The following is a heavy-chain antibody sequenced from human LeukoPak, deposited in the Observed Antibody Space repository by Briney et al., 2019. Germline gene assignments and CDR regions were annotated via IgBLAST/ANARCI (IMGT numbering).Heavy chain of an antibody. CDR1: GGSFSGYY. Sequence: SETLSLTCAVYGGSFSGYYWSWIRQPPGKGLEWIGEINHSGSTNYNPSLKSRVTISVDTSKNQFSLKLSSVTAADTAVYYCARGVLVPYYYDSKRGPPYYMDVWGKGTTVTVSS. D-gene: IGHD3-22*01. CDR2: INHSGST. CDR3: ARGVLVPYYYDSKRGPPYYMDV. J-gene: IGHJ6*03. V-gene: IGHV4-34*01.